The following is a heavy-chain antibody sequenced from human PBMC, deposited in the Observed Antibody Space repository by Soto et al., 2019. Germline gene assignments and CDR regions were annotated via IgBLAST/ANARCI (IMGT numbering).Heavy chain of an antibody. V-gene: IGHV4-34*01. Sequence: PSETLSLTCAVYGGSFSGDYWSWIRQPPGKGLGWIGEINHSGSTNYNPSLKSRGTIAVDTSKNQFSLKRSSVTAADTAVYYCARAPPRGITAAGRNGMDGWGQGTTVTVSS. CDR3: ARAPPRGITAAGRNGMDG. CDR1: GGSFSGDY. D-gene: IGHD1-20*01. J-gene: IGHJ6*02. CDR2: INHSGST.